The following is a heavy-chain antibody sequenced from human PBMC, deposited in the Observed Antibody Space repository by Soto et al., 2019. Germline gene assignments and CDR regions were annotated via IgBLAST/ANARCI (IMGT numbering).Heavy chain of an antibody. J-gene: IGHJ6*03. D-gene: IGHD1-1*01. CDR1: GYTFTSYA. CDR2: INAGNGNT. Sequence: QAQLVQSGAEVKKPGDSVKVSCKASGYTFTSYATHWVRQAPGQRLEWMGWINAGNGNTKYSQKFQGRVTITRDTSASTAYMELSSLRSEDTAVYYCARDQNAYYYYYMDVWGKGTTVTVSS. CDR3: ARDQNAYYYYYMDV. V-gene: IGHV1-3*01.